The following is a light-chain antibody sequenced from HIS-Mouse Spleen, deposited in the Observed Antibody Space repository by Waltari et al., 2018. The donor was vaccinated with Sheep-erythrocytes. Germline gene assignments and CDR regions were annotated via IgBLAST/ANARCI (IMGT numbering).Light chain of an antibody. CDR2: DAS. CDR1: QSVSSY. V-gene: IGKV3-11*01. J-gene: IGKJ2*01. Sequence: EIVLTQSPATLSLSPGERHTLSCRASQSVSSYLAWYQQKPGQAPRLLIYDASNRATGIPARFSGSGSVTDFTLTISSLEPEDFAVYYCQQRSNWYTFGQGTKLEIK. CDR3: QQRSNWYT.